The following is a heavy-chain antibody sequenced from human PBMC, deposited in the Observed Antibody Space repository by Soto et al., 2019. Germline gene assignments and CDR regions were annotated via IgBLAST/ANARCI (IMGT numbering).Heavy chain of an antibody. CDR1: GFTFSNAW. CDR3: TTEDGGSCYYDY. CDR2: IKSKTDGGTT. Sequence: PGGSLRLSCAASGFTFSNAWMSWVRQAPGKGLEWVGRIKSKTDGGTTDYAAPVKGRFTISRDDSKNTLYLQMNSLKTEDTAVYYCTTEDGGSCYYDYWGQGTLVTVSS. J-gene: IGHJ4*02. V-gene: IGHV3-15*01. D-gene: IGHD2-15*01.